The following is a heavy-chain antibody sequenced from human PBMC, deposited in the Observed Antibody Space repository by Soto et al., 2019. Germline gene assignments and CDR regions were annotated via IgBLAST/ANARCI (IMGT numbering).Heavy chain of an antibody. CDR2: IYYSGST. J-gene: IGHJ4*02. CDR3: ASNEDVDPYYFDY. V-gene: IGHV4-39*01. CDR1: GGSISSSSYY. Sequence: SETLSLTCTVSGGSISSSSYYWGWIRQPPGKGLEWIGSIYYSGSTYYNPSLKSRVTISVDTSKNQFSLKLSSVTAADTAVYYCASNEDVDPYYFDYWGQGTLVTVSS. D-gene: IGHD1-1*01.